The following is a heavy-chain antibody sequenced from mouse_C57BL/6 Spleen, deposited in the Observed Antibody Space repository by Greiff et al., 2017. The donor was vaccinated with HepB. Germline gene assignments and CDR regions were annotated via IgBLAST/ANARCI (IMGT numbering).Heavy chain of an antibody. J-gene: IGHJ4*01. Sequence: EVMLVESGGGLVQPKGSLKLSCAASGFTFNTYAMHWVRQAPGKGLEWVARIRSKSSNYATYYADSVKDRFTISRDDSQSMLYLQMNNLKTEDTAMYYCVREAPYSNYGFYAMDYWGQGTSVTVSS. V-gene: IGHV10-3*01. D-gene: IGHD2-5*01. CDR1: GFTFNTYA. CDR3: VREAPYSNYGFYAMDY. CDR2: IRSKSSNYAT.